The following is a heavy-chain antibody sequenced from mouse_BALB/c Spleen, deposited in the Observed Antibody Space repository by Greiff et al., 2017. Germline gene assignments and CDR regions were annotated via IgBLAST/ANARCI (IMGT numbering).Heavy chain of an antibody. J-gene: IGHJ3*01. V-gene: IGHV2-9*02. Sequence: VQRVESGPGLVAPSQSLSITCTVSGFSLTSYGVHWVRQPPGKGLEWLGVIWAGGSTNYNSALMSRLSISKDNSKSQVFLKMNSLQTDDTAMYYCARFYDYDEGFAYWGQGTLVTVSA. D-gene: IGHD2-4*01. CDR2: IWAGGST. CDR3: ARFYDYDEGFAY. CDR1: GFSLTSYG.